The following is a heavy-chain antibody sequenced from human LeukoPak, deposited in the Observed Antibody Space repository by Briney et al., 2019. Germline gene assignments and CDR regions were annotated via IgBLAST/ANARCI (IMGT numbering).Heavy chain of an antibody. CDR2: ISGSGGST. CDR1: GLTFSNYA. Sequence: QPGGSLRLSCAASGLTFSNYAMSWVRQAPGKWLEWVSVISGSGGSTYYADSVKGRFTISRDNSKNTLYLQMNSLRAEDTAVYYCANGKGVALAVGTWGQGTLVTVSS. V-gene: IGHV3-23*01. D-gene: IGHD6-19*01. J-gene: IGHJ5*02. CDR3: ANGKGVALAVGT.